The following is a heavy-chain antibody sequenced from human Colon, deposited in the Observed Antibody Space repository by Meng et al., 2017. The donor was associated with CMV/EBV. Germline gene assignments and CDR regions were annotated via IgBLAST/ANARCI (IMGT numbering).Heavy chain of an antibody. D-gene: IGHD5-24*01. J-gene: IGHJ2*01. Sequence: QVQLPEPCPGPVKPPETLSLPCTVSGDSISGRSYYWGWFRQPPGKGLEWIASIYYTGNDYHNPSLKSRVTISIDTSNNQFSLRLTSVTAADTAVYYCARMALHWYFDLWGRGTLVTVSS. CDR2: IYYTGND. CDR3: ARMALHWYFDL. CDR1: GDSISGRSYY. V-gene: IGHV4-39*07.